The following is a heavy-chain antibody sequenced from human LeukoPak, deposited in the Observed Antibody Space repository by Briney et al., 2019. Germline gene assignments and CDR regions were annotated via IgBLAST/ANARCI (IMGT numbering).Heavy chain of an antibody. D-gene: IGHD6-19*01. J-gene: IGHJ4*02. Sequence: GGSLRLSCAASGFTFSSYAMSWVRQAPGKGLEWVSAISGSGGSTYYADSVKGRFTISRDNSKNTLFLQMNDLTAEDTAVYYCARDPPYSSGWNYYFDYWGQGTLVTVSS. V-gene: IGHV3-23*01. CDR2: ISGSGGST. CDR3: ARDPPYSSGWNYYFDY. CDR1: GFTFSSYA.